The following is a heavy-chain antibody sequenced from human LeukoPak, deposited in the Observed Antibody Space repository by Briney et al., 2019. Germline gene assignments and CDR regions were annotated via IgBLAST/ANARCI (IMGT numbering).Heavy chain of an antibody. D-gene: IGHD3-10*01. Sequence: GRSLRLSCAASGFAFSSYAMHWVRQAPGKGLEWVAVISYDGSNKYYADSVKGRFTISRDNSKNTLYLQMNSLRAEDTAVYYCARGLYYYGSGSRMPFDYWGQGTLVTVSS. CDR1: GFAFSSYA. CDR2: ISYDGSNK. CDR3: ARGLYYYGSGSRMPFDY. J-gene: IGHJ4*02. V-gene: IGHV3-30*04.